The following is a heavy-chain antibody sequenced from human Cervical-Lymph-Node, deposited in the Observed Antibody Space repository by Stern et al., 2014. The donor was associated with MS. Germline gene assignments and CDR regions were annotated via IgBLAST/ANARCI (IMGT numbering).Heavy chain of an antibody. J-gene: IGHJ5*02. D-gene: IGHD3-10*01. V-gene: IGHV1-69*06. Sequence: VQLVESGAAVKKPGSAVRVSCKASGGVSWLRQAPGQGLEYMGGIIRPVGTAHYAQRFQGRLTITADTSRNTTYMELRSLRSDDTAVYYCARGTGDNWFDPWGQGTLVSVSS. CDR2: IIRPVGTA. CDR3: ARGTGDNWFDP. CDR1: GG.